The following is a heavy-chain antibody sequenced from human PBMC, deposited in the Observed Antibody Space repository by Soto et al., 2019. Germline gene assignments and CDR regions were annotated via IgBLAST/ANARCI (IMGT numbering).Heavy chain of an antibody. CDR2: ISWNSGSI. V-gene: IGHV3-9*01. D-gene: IGHD3-10*01. CDR1: GFTFDDYA. J-gene: IGHJ4*02. CDR3: AKGPYYYGSGSYYHFDY. Sequence: GGSLRLSCAASGFTFDDYAMHWVRQAPGKGLEWVSGISWNSGSIGYADSVKGRFTISRDNAKNSLYLQMNSLRAEDTALYYCAKGPYYYGSGSYYHFDYWGQGTLVTVSS.